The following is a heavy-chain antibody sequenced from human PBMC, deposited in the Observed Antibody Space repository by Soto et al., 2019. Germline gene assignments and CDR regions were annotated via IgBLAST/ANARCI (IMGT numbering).Heavy chain of an antibody. CDR3: AKIIPSAATGY. CDR2: ISGDGAVT. CDR1: GFTFSSYA. Sequence: VQLLESGGGLVQPGGSLRLSCAASGFTFSSYAMTWVRQAPGKGLEWVSSISGDGAVTFNADSVKGRFTISRDSSKNTLYLQMHSLRAEDTAVYYCAKIIPSAATGYWGQGTLVTVSS. J-gene: IGHJ4*02. V-gene: IGHV3-23*01. D-gene: IGHD2-15*01.